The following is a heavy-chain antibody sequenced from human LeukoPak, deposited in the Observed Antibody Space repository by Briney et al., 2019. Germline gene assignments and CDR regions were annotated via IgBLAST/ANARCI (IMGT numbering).Heavy chain of an antibody. D-gene: IGHD2-21*02. CDR2: ISWNRSSI. V-gene: IGHV3-9*01. CDR3: AKDMSGGDAEWYGMDV. J-gene: IGHJ6*01. CDR1: GFTFDDYA. Sequence: SLTLPCAASGFTFDDYAMRWVRQPPGKGLEWVAGISWNRSSIGYADSVKGRSTISRDDAKNSLYLQMNSLRAEDTALYYCAKDMSGGDAEWYGMDVWGEGTTATVSS.